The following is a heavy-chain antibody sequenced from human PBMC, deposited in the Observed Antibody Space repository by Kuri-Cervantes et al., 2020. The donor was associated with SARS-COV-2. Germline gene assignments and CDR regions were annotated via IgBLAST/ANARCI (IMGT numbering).Heavy chain of an antibody. J-gene: IGHJ5*02. V-gene: IGHV3-48*02. D-gene: IGHD2-8*01. CDR1: GFTFSSYS. CDR2: ISSSSSTI. Sequence: GESLKISCAASGFTFSSYSMNWVRQAPGKGLEWVSYISSSSSTIYYADSVKGRFTISRDNAKNSLYLQMNSLRDEDTAVYYCARDRVVLMVYAILGTWFDPWGQGTLVTVSS. CDR3: ARDRVVLMVYAILGTWFDP.